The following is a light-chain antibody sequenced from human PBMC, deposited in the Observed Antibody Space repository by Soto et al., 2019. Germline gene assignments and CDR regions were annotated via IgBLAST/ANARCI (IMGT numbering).Light chain of an antibody. J-gene: IGKJ5*01. Sequence: DLPMTQSPSTLSASVGDRVTITCRASQSISSWLAWYQQKPGKAPKLLIYDASSLESGVPSRFSGSGSGTEFTLTISSLQPDDFATYYCQQYNSYQITFGQGTRLEIK. CDR3: QQYNSYQIT. CDR2: DAS. V-gene: IGKV1-5*01. CDR1: QSISSW.